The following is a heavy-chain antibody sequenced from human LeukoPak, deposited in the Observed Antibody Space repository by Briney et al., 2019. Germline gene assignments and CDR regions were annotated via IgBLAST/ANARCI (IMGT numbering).Heavy chain of an antibody. CDR2: INPNSGGT. Sequence: ASVKVSCKASGYTFTGYYMHWVRQAPGQGLEWMGWINPNSGGTNYAQKFQGRVTMTRDTSISTAYMELSRLRSDDTAVYYCARIYPDLYYYYYGMDVWGQGTTVTVPS. J-gene: IGHJ6*02. CDR1: GYTFTGYY. V-gene: IGHV1-2*02. D-gene: IGHD1-14*01. CDR3: ARIYPDLYYYYYGMDV.